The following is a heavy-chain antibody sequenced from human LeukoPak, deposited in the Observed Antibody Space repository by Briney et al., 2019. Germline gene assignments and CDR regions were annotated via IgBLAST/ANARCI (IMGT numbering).Heavy chain of an antibody. Sequence: GGSLRLSCAASGFTYSIYWMSWVRHAPGKGLEWVANIKQDGSEKYHVDSVKGRFTISRDKAKNSLYLQMNSLRADDTDVYYCARDGEEDCSGGGCYSYYYYGMDVWGKGTTVTVSS. CDR2: IKQDGSEK. D-gene: IGHD2-15*01. CDR3: ARDGEEDCSGGGCYSYYYYGMDV. CDR1: GFTYSIYW. V-gene: IGHV3-7*03. J-gene: IGHJ6*04.